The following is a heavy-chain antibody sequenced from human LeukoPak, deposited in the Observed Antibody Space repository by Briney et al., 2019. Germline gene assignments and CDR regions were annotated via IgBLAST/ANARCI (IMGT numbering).Heavy chain of an antibody. CDR1: GYTFTSYD. J-gene: IGHJ5*02. Sequence: ASVKVSCTASGYTFTSYDINWVRQATGQGLEWMGWMNPNSGNTGYAQKFQGRVTMTRNTSISTAYMELSSLRSEDTAVYYCARGPVTTLEDWFDPWGQGTLVTVSS. V-gene: IGHV1-8*01. CDR2: MNPNSGNT. D-gene: IGHD4-17*01. CDR3: ARGPVTTLEDWFDP.